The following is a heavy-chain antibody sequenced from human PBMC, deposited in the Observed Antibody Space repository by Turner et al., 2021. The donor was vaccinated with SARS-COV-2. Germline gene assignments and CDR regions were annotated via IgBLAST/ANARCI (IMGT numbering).Heavy chain of an antibody. J-gene: IGHJ6*02. CDR3: AKDRATGYYYYGMDV. V-gene: IGHV3-9*01. D-gene: IGHD5-12*01. CDR2: ISWNSGSI. Sequence: EVQLVESGGGLVQPGRSLRLSCAASGFTFDDDAMHWVRQAPGKGLEWVSVISWNSGSIGYADSVKGRFTISRDNAKNSLYLQMNSLRAEDTALYYCAKDRATGYYYYGMDVWGQGTTVTVSS. CDR1: GFTFDDDA.